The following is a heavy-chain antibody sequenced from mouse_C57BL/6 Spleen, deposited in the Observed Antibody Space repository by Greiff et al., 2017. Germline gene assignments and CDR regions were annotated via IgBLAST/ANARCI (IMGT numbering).Heavy chain of an antibody. D-gene: IGHD2-4*01. CDR2: FYPGSGSI. Sequence: QVQLKQSEAELVKPGASVKLSCKASGYTFTEYTIHWVKQRSGQGLEWIGWFYPGSGSIKYNEKFKDKATLTADKSSSTVYMELSRLTSEDSAVYFCARPQGAYYDYPWFAYWGQGTLVTVSA. J-gene: IGHJ3*01. CDR1: GYTFTEYT. V-gene: IGHV1-62-2*01. CDR3: ARPQGAYYDYPWFAY.